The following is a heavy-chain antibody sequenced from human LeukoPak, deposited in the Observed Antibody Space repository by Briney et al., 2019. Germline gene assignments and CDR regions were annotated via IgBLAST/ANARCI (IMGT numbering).Heavy chain of an antibody. Sequence: PGGSLRLSCEASGFTFTTYSMTWVRQAPGKGLEWVSIISSGSSAIFSADALKGRSTISRDNSKNTLYLQMNSLRAEDTAVYYCAKEIWPTVTTPGRTYFEYWGQGALVTVSS. CDR3: AKEIWPTVTTPGRTYFEY. D-gene: IGHD4-17*01. CDR2: ISSGSSAI. CDR1: GFTFTTYS. J-gene: IGHJ4*02. V-gene: IGHV3-21*01.